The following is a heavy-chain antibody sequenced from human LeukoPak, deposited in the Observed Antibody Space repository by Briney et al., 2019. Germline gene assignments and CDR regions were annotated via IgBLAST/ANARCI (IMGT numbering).Heavy chain of an antibody. CDR2: INTGGST. CDR1: GGSISSSSYS. CDR3: ARDRRVGATPHFDY. D-gene: IGHD1-26*01. V-gene: IGHV4-39*07. J-gene: IGHJ4*02. Sequence: SSETLSLTCTVSGGSISSSSYSWGWIRQPPGKGLEWIGRINTGGSTNYNPSLKSRVTMSVDTSKNQFSLNLSSVTAADTAVYYCARDRRVGATPHFDYWGQGTLVTVSS.